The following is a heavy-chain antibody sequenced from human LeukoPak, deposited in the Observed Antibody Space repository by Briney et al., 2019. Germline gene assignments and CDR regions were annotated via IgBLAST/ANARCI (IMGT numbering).Heavy chain of an antibody. Sequence: ASVKVSCKASGYTFTSYGISWVRQAPGQGLEWMGWISAYNGNTNYAQKLQGRVTMTTDTYTSTAYMELRSLRSDDTAVYYCARRGSMIPRIYGMDVWGQGTTVTVSS. D-gene: IGHD2/OR15-2a*01. CDR3: ARRGSMIPRIYGMDV. CDR2: ISAYNGNT. CDR1: GYTFTSYG. J-gene: IGHJ6*02. V-gene: IGHV1-18*01.